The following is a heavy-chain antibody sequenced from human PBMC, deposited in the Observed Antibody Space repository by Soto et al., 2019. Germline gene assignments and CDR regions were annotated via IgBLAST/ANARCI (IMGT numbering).Heavy chain of an antibody. J-gene: IGHJ4*02. CDR1: GFTFSSYG. Sequence: QVQLVQSGGGVVQPGRSLRLSCAGSGFTFSSYGIHWVRQAPGKGLEWVALISYDGGNEKYTESVKDRFTISRDDSHNVAYLQMSSLRTEDTAMYYCAKVRYSGTYPTDFDYWGQGSLVTVSS. D-gene: IGHD1-26*01. CDR3: AKVRYSGTYPTDFDY. V-gene: IGHV3-30*18. CDR2: ISYDGGNE.